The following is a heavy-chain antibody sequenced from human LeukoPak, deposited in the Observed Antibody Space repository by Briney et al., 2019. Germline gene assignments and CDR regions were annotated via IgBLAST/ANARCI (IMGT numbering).Heavy chain of an antibody. D-gene: IGHD4-11*01. J-gene: IGHJ4*02. Sequence: SETLSLTCTVSGYSISSGYYWGWIRQPPGKGLEWIGSIYHSGSTYYNPSLKSRVTISVDTSKNQFSLKLSSVTAADTAVYYCARDYVDSNYARTSSYWGQGTLVTVSS. CDR1: GYSISSGYY. V-gene: IGHV4-38-2*02. CDR3: ARDYVDSNYARTSSY. CDR2: IYHSGST.